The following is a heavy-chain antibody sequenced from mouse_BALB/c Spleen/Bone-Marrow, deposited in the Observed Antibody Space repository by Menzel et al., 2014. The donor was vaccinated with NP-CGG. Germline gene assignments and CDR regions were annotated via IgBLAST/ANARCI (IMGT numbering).Heavy chain of an antibody. V-gene: IGHV14-3*02. J-gene: IGHJ3*01. CDR3: ARWLPRAY. CDR1: GFNIKDTY. Sequence: VQLQQSGAELVKPGASVKLSCTASGFNIKDTYMHWVKQRPEQGLEWIGRIDPANGNTKYDPKFQGKATITADTSSNTAYLQLSSLTSEDPAVYYCARWLPRAYWGQGTLVTVSA. D-gene: IGHD2-2*01. CDR2: IDPANGNT.